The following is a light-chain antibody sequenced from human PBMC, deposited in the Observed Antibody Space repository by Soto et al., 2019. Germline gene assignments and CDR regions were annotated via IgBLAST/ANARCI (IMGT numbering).Light chain of an antibody. CDR2: EVT. J-gene: IGLJ1*01. V-gene: IGLV2-14*01. CDR1: RSDVGAYNY. CDR3: AAWDVSLKGFV. Sequence: QSALTQPASVSGSPGQSIAISCTGTRSDVGAYNYVSWYQQHPGKAPKLMISEVTNRPSGVSDRFSGSKSGTSASLAISGLQSEDEATYFCAAWDVSLKGFVFGTGTKLTVL.